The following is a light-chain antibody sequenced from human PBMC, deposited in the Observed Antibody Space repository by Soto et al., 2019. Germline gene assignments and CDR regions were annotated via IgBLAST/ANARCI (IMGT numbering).Light chain of an antibody. CDR3: QQSYSTPWT. V-gene: IGKV1-39*01. CDR1: QSISSY. J-gene: IGKJ1*01. CDR2: AAS. Sequence: DIQMTQSPSSLSASVGDRVTITCRASQSISSYLNWYQQKPGKAPKLLIYAASSLQSGVPSSFSGSASGKDFTLTISSLQPEDFATYYCQQSYSTPWTFGQGTKVEIK.